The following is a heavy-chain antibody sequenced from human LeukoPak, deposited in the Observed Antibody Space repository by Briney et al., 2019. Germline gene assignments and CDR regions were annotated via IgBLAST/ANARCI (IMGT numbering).Heavy chain of an antibody. CDR2: IYYSGST. CDR3: ARMEAWVVPTGPRGFDH. D-gene: IGHD6-19*01. Sequence: SETLPLTCTVSGGSVSSGSYYWSWIRQPPGKGLEWIGYIYYSGSTNYNPSLKSRVTISVDTSKNQFSLKLSSVTAADTAVFYCARMEAWVVPTGPRGFDHWGQGTRVTLSS. CDR1: GGSVSSGSYY. V-gene: IGHV4-61*01. J-gene: IGHJ4*02.